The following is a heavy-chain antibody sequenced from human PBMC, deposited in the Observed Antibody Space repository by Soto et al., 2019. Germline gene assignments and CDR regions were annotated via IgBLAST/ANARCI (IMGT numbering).Heavy chain of an antibody. J-gene: IGHJ4*02. Sequence: QLQESGPGLVKPSETLSLTCTVSGASISSYYWSWIRQPAGKGLEWIGRIYTNMNTNYNPSLKSRATMPVETAKNQLSLRLSSVTAADTAVYYCVRGWGGDGGHDLWDYFDYWGQGILVTVSS. CDR3: VRGWGGDGGHDLWDYFDY. V-gene: IGHV4-4*07. CDR1: GASISSYY. CDR2: IYTNMNT. D-gene: IGHD5-12*01.